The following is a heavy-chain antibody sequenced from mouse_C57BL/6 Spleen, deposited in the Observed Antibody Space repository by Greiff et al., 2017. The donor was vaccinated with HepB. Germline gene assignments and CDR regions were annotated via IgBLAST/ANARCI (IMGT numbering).Heavy chain of an antibody. Sequence: QVQLKQSGPELVKPGASVKISCKASGYAFSSSWMNWVKQRPGKGLEWIGRIYPGDGDTNYNGKFKGKATLTADKSSSTAYMQLSSLTSEDSAVYFCARWDGNSYFDYWGQGTTLTVSS. V-gene: IGHV1-82*01. D-gene: IGHD2-1*01. CDR1: GYAFSSSW. CDR3: ARWDGNSYFDY. J-gene: IGHJ2*01. CDR2: IYPGDGDT.